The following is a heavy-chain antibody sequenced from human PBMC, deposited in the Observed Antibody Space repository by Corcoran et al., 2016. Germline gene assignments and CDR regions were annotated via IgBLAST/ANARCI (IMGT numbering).Heavy chain of an antibody. CDR3: ARASGSGIYGGNSRWFDP. Sequence: QVQLVQSGAEVKKPGASVKVSCKASGYTFTGYYMHWVRQAPGQGLEWMGWINPNSGGTNYAQKLQGRVTMTRDTSISTAYMALSRLRSDDTAVYYCARASGSGIYGGNSRWFDPWGQGTLVTVSS. CDR1: GYTFTGYY. J-gene: IGHJ5*02. D-gene: IGHD2-21*02. V-gene: IGHV1-2*02. CDR2: INPNSGGT.